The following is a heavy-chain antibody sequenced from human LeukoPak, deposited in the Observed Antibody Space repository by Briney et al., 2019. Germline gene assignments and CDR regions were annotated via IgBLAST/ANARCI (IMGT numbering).Heavy chain of an antibody. CDR3: VIGVGWQPDY. D-gene: IGHD2-15*01. CDR2: IYKIGTT. J-gene: IGHJ4*02. CDR1: GDSVTGYF. Sequence: SETLSLTCTVFGDSVTGYFLNWVRQPPGKGLEWIGHIYKIGTTNYNPSLKSRLTISADTTKNQFSLQLRSVTAADTAVYYCVIGVGWQPDYWGQGALVTVSS. V-gene: IGHV4-59*02.